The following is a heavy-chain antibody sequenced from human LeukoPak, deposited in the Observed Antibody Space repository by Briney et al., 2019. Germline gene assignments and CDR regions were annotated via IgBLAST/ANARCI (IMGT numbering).Heavy chain of an antibody. CDR1: GYTFTSYG. Sequence: ASVKVSCKASGYTFTSYGISWVRQAPGQGLEWMGWISGYNGNTNYAQKLQGRVTMTTETSTSTAYMELRSLRSEDTAVYYCPGMPTRKRSGSYPFDYWGQGTLVTVSS. V-gene: IGHV1-18*01. J-gene: IGHJ4*02. CDR3: PGMPTRKRSGSYPFDY. D-gene: IGHD1-26*01. CDR2: ISGYNGNT.